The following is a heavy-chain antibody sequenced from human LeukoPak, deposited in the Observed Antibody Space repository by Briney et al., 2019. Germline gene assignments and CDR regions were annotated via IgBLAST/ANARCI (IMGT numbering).Heavy chain of an antibody. D-gene: IGHD3-22*01. J-gene: IGHJ4*02. Sequence: GGSLRLSCAASGFTFSNYGIHWVHQAPGKGLEWVAFIRSDGSNKYYADSVKGRFTISRDNSKNTLYLQMNSLRAEDTAVYYCARLIYYYDSSGSYEDYWGQGTLVTVSS. V-gene: IGHV3-30*02. CDR2: IRSDGSNK. CDR1: GFTFSNYG. CDR3: ARLIYYYDSSGSYEDY.